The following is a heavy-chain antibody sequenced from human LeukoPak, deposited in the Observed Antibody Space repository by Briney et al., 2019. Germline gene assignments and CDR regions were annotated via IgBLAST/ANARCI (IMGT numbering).Heavy chain of an antibody. Sequence: ASVKVSCKASGYTFTGYYMHWVRQAPGQGLEWMGCINPNSGGTNYAQKFQGRVTMTRDTSISTAYMELSRLRSDDTAVYYCARVGSRVVRGVINAFDIWGQGTMVTVSS. J-gene: IGHJ3*02. CDR2: INPNSGGT. D-gene: IGHD3-10*01. V-gene: IGHV1-2*02. CDR1: GYTFTGYY. CDR3: ARVGSRVVRGVINAFDI.